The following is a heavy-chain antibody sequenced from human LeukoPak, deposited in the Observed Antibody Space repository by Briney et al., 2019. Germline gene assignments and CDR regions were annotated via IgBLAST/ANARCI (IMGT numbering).Heavy chain of an antibody. Sequence: ASVKVSCKASGYTFTSYDINWVRHATGQGLEWMGWMNPNSGNTGYAQKFQGRVTMTRNTSISTAYMELSSLRSEDTAVYYCARGTGTRKRNLNYYYYYMDVWGKGTTVTVSS. CDR3: ARGTGTRKRNLNYYYYYMDV. J-gene: IGHJ6*03. V-gene: IGHV1-8*01. CDR1: GYTFTSYD. CDR2: MNPNSGNT. D-gene: IGHD1-14*01.